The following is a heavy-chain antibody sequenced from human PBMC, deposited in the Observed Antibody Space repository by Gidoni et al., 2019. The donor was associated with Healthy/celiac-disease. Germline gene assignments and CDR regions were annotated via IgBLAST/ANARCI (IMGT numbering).Heavy chain of an antibody. CDR2: IYYSGST. CDR3: AGLLGDAFDI. Sequence: QLQLQESGPGLVKPSETLSLPCTVSGGSISSSRYYWGWIRQPPGKGLEWSGMIYYSGSTYYNPSLKSRVTISVDTSKNQFSLKLSSVTAADTAVYYCAGLLGDAFDIWGQGTMVTVSS. D-gene: IGHD2-8*02. V-gene: IGHV4-39*01. CDR1: GGSISSSRYY. J-gene: IGHJ3*02.